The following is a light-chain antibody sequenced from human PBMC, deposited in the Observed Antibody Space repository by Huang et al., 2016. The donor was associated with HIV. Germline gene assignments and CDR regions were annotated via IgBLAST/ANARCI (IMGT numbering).Light chain of an antibody. Sequence: DIQMTQSPSSLSASVGDRVTITCRASQDINRYLNWYQQKPGEAHKLLIYVASTLQSGVPHRFSGSGSGTDFTLTINSLQPEDFASYYCQQYWNPPYSFGQGTRLEIE. CDR3: QQYWNPPYS. CDR2: VAS. V-gene: IGKV1-39*01. J-gene: IGKJ2*03. CDR1: QDINRY.